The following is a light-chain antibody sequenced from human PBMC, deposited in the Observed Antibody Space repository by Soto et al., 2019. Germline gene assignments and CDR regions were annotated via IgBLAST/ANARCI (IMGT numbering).Light chain of an antibody. J-gene: IGKJ2*01. Sequence: EIVSTQSPGTLSLSPGERATLSCRASQSVSSSYLAWYQQKPGQAPRLLIYGASSRATGIPDRFSGSGSGTDFTLTISRLEPEDFAVYYCQQYASSPHTFGQGTKLEIK. CDR3: QQYASSPHT. CDR1: QSVSSSY. V-gene: IGKV3-20*01. CDR2: GAS.